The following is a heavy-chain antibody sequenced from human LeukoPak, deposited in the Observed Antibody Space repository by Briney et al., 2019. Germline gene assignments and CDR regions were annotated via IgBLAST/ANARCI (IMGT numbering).Heavy chain of an antibody. CDR1: GGSFSGYF. CDR2: INHGGST. Sequence: SETLSLTCAVYGGSFSGYFWTWIRQPPGKGLEWIGEINHGGSTNYNPSLKSRVTISVDTSKNHFSLKLSSLTAADTAVYYCARGPPLTYDGSGYYFFDYWGQGSLVTVSS. V-gene: IGHV4-34*01. D-gene: IGHD3-22*01. J-gene: IGHJ4*02. CDR3: ARGPPLTYDGSGYYFFDY.